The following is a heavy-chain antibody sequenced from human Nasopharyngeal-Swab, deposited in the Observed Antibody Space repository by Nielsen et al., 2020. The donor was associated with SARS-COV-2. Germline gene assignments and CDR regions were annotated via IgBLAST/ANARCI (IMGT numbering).Heavy chain of an antibody. CDR3: AREGGIAEQFDY. Sequence: SVKVSFQSSVYTFTSYFIRWVRQAPGQGLEWMGWISAYNGNTNYAQKLHGRVTMTTDTSTSTAYMELRSLRSDDTAVYYCAREGGIAEQFDYWGQGTLVTVSS. CDR1: VYTFTSYF. V-gene: IGHV1-18*01. J-gene: IGHJ4*02. D-gene: IGHD6-13*01. CDR2: ISAYNGNT.